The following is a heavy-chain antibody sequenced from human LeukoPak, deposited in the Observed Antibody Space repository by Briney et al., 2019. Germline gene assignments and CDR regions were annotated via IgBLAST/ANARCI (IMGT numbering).Heavy chain of an antibody. J-gene: IGHJ4*02. V-gene: IGHV1-18*01. CDR2: ISAYNGNT. CDR1: GYTFTSYG. Sequence: ASVRVSFKSSGYTFTSYGISWVRQAPGQGLEWMGWISAYNGNTNYAQKLQGRVTMTTDTSTSTAYMELRSLRSDDTAVYYCAREMATAMVYHFASWGQGTLVTVSS. D-gene: IGHD5-18*01. CDR3: AREMATAMVYHFAS.